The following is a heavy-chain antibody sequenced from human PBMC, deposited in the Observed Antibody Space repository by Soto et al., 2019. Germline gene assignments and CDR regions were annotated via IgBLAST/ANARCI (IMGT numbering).Heavy chain of an antibody. D-gene: IGHD2-2*02. V-gene: IGHV3-43*01. J-gene: IGHJ3*02. CDR1: GFTFDDYT. CDR2: ISWDGGST. CDR3: AKDLELLLYSYDAFDI. Sequence: EVQLVESGGVVVQPGGSLRLSCAASGFTFDDYTMHWVRQAPGKGLEWVSLISWDGGSTYYADSVKGRFTISRDNSKNSLYLQMNSLRTEDTALYYCAKDLELLLYSYDAFDIWGQGTMVTVSS.